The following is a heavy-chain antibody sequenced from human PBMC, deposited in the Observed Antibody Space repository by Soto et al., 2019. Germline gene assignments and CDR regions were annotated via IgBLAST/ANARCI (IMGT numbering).Heavy chain of an antibody. V-gene: IGHV1-2*04. CDR3: ARGYYDFWSGYSSTGSYYYYGMDV. Sequence: QVQLVQSGAEVKKPGASVKVSCKASGYTFTGYYMHWVRQAPGQGLEWMGWINPNSGGTNYAQKFQGWVTMNRDTSNSTAYMELSRLRSDDTAVYYCARGYYDFWSGYSSTGSYYYYGMDVWGQGTTVTVSS. D-gene: IGHD3-3*01. CDR1: GYTFTGYY. J-gene: IGHJ6*02. CDR2: INPNSGGT.